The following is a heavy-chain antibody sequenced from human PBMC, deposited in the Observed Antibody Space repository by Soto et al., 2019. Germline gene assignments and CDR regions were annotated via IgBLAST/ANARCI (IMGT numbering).Heavy chain of an antibody. J-gene: IGHJ4*02. Sequence: QVQLVQSGAEVKKPGSSVKVSCEASGGTFSSYAISWVRQAPGEGLEWMGGIIPIFGTANYAQKFQGRVTITADESTSTAYMEMSSLRSEDTAVYYCARSMGGYDFRVEYYFDYWGQGTLVTVSS. D-gene: IGHD5-12*01. CDR3: ARSMGGYDFRVEYYFDY. CDR2: IIPIFGTA. CDR1: GGTFSSYA. V-gene: IGHV1-69*01.